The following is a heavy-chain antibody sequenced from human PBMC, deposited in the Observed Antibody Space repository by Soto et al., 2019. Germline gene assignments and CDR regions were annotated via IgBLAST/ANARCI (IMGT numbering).Heavy chain of an antibody. Sequence: QVQLVESGGGLVRPGGSLRLSCAASGFTFSDYYMTWIRQAPGKGLEWVSYVTGSSDYTNYADSVKGRFTISRANVKNSLYLQMNSLRAEDTAVYYCAREYYYGMDVWGQGTTVTVSS. CDR3: AREYYYGMDV. J-gene: IGHJ6*02. CDR1: GFTFSDYY. CDR2: VTGSSDYT. V-gene: IGHV3-11*05.